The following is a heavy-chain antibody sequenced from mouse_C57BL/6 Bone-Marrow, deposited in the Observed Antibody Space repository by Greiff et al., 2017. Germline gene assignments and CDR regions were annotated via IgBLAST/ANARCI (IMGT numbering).Heavy chain of an antibody. Sequence: QVQLQQSGAELARPGASVKLSCKASGYTFTSYGISWVKQRTGQGLEWIGEIYPRSGNTYYNEKFKGKATLTADKSSSTAYMELRSLTSEDSAVYFCARPSATVVAGDWYFDVWGTGTTVTVSS. CDR2: IYPRSGNT. CDR1: GYTFTSYG. V-gene: IGHV1-81*01. D-gene: IGHD1-1*01. J-gene: IGHJ1*03. CDR3: ARPSATVVAGDWYFDV.